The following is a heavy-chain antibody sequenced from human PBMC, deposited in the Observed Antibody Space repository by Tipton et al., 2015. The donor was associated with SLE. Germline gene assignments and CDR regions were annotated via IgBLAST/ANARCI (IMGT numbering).Heavy chain of an antibody. Sequence: SLRLSCAASGFTFSSYSMNWVRQPPGKGLEWIGEINHGGSTDYNPSLKSRVTISVDTSKNQFSLKLSSVTAADTAVYYCAQAHLWGSYRYASDIWGQGTMVTVSS. J-gene: IGHJ3*02. D-gene: IGHD3-16*02. CDR1: GFTFSSYS. CDR3: AQAHLWGSYRYASDI. CDR2: INHGGST. V-gene: IGHV4-34*08.